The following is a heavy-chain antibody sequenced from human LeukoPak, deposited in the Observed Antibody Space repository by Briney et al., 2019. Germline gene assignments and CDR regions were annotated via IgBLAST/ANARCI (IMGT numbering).Heavy chain of an antibody. CDR2: INPNSRVT. J-gene: IGHJ4*02. V-gene: IGHV1-2*02. D-gene: IGHD4-17*01. Sequence: SVKVSCKASGYIFNGDYMHWVRQAPGQGLEWMGWINPNSRVTNYAQKFQGRVTMTRDTSISTAYMELSRLRSDDTAVYYCARAWGTTVTTFFDYWGQGTLVTVSS. CDR3: ARAWGTTVTTFFDY. CDR1: GYIFNGDY.